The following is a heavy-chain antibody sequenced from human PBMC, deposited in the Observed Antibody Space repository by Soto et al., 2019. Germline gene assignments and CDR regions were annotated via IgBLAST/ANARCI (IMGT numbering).Heavy chain of an antibody. V-gene: IGHV6-1*01. CDR3: ARGVRYGDYYYYYGMDV. D-gene: IGHD4-17*01. Sequence: SQTLSLTCAISGDSVSSNSAAWNWIRQSPSRGLEWLGRTYYRSKWYNDYAVSVKSRITINPDTSKNQFSLQLNSVTPEDTAVYYCARGVRYGDYYYYYGMDVWGQGTTVTVSS. CDR1: GDSVSSNSAA. J-gene: IGHJ6*02. CDR2: TYYRSKWYN.